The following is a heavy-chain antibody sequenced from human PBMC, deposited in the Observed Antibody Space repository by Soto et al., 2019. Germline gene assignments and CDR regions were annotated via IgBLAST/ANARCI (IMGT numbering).Heavy chain of an antibody. CDR1: GGSFSGYY. Sequence: PSETLSLTCAVYGGSFSGYYWSWIRQPPGKGLEWIGEINHSGSTNYNPSLKSRVTISVDTSKNQFSLKLSSVTAADTAVYYCARGRGYCSSTSCYKEKGYYFDYWGQGTLVTVSS. J-gene: IGHJ4*02. D-gene: IGHD2-2*02. CDR3: ARGRGYCSSTSCYKEKGYYFDY. CDR2: INHSGST. V-gene: IGHV4-34*01.